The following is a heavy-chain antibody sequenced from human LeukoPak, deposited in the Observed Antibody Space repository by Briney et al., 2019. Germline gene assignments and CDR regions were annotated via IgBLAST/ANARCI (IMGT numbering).Heavy chain of an antibody. Sequence: GGSLRLSCAASGFTFSSYAMSWVRQAPGKGLEWVSAISGSAGSTYYSDSVKGRFTISRDNSMNTLYLQMNSLRAEDTAVYYCAKGASLYYYDSSAYYGAADYWGQGILVTVSS. CDR3: AKGASLYYYDSSAYYGAADY. CDR2: ISGSAGST. V-gene: IGHV3-23*01. D-gene: IGHD3-22*01. J-gene: IGHJ4*02. CDR1: GFTFSSYA.